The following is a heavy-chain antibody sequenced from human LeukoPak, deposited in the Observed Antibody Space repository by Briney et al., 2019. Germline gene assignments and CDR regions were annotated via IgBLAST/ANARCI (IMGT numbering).Heavy chain of an antibody. CDR1: GGSISSYY. CDR2: IYYSGST. J-gene: IGHJ4*02. Sequence: SETLSLTCTVAGGSISSYYWSWIRQPPGKGLELMGYIYYSGSTNSNHSLKSRVTISVDPSKNQFSLKLSSVTAADTAVYYCARGGGPNYDFWSGYYSQDYWGQGTLVTVSS. V-gene: IGHV4-59*01. D-gene: IGHD3-3*01. CDR3: ARGGGPNYDFWSGYYSQDY.